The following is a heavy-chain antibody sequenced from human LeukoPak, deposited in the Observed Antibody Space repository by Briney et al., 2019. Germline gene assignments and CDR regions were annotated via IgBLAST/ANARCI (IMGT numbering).Heavy chain of an antibody. Sequence: GGSLRLSCAASGFTFSSYWMSWVRQAPGKGLEWVANIKQDGSEKYYVDSVKGRFTISRDNAKNSLYLQMNSLRAEDTAVYYSASALLLWFGESRGAFDIWGQGTMVTVSS. CDR2: IKQDGSEK. J-gene: IGHJ3*02. CDR1: GFTFSSYW. D-gene: IGHD3-10*01. CDR3: ASALLLWFGESRGAFDI. V-gene: IGHV3-7*01.